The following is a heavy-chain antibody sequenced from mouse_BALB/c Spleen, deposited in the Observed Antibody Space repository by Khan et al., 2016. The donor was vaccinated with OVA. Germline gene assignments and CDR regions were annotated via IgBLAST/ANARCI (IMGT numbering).Heavy chain of an antibody. J-gene: IGHJ3*01. V-gene: IGHV5-6*01. CDR2: LSTGGHYT. Sequence: EVELVESGGDLVEPGGSLKLSCVASGFTFSTYGMSWVRQTPDKRLEWVATLSTGGHYTYYPDSVRGRFTISRDNVKNTLYLQMTCMKSAVTAMFICARLAYYYDGEGFAYWGQGTLVTVSA. CDR3: ARLAYYYDGEGFAY. D-gene: IGHD1-1*01. CDR1: GFTFSTYG.